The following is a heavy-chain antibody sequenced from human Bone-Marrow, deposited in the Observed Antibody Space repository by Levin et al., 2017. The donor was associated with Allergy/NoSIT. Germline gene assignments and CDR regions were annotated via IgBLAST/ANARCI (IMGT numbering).Heavy chain of an antibody. V-gene: IGHV4-31*03. CDR3: ARDRSGSYFGDAFDI. CDR2: IYYSGST. Sequence: PSETLSLTCTVSGGSISSGGYYWSWIRQHPGKGLEWIGYIYYSGSTYYNPSLKSRVTISVDTSKNQFSLKLSSVTAADTAVYYCARDRSGSYFGDAFDIWGHGTMVTVSS. J-gene: IGHJ3*02. D-gene: IGHD1-26*01. CDR1: GGSISSGGYY.